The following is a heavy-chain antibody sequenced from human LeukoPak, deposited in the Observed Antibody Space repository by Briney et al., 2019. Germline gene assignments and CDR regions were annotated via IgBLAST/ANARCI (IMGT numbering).Heavy chain of an antibody. CDR3: ARFSSDCSTASCYLTY. J-gene: IGHJ4*02. V-gene: IGHV4-59*11. CDR2: IYYTVTT. Sequence: SETLSLTCTVSGGSLSSHYWSWIRQPPGKGLELIGHIYYTVTTYYNPSLNNRVTISLDASRNQFSLKLTSVTAADTAVYYCARFSSDCSTASCYLTYWGQGTLVTVSS. CDR1: GGSLSSHY. D-gene: IGHD2-2*01.